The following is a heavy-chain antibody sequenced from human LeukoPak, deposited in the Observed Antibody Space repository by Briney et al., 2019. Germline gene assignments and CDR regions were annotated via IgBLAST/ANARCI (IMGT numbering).Heavy chain of an antibody. Sequence: SETLSLTCAVYGGSFSGYYWSWIRQPPGKGLEWIGEINHSGSTNYNPSLKSRVTISVDTSKNQFSLKLISVTAADTAVYYCARLGDGGNTWGQGTLVTVSS. D-gene: IGHD4-23*01. CDR1: GGSFSGYY. V-gene: IGHV4-34*01. CDR3: ARLGDGGNT. J-gene: IGHJ4*02. CDR2: INHSGST.